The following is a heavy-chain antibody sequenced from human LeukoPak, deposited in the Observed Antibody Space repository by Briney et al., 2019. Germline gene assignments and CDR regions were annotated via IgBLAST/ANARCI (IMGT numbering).Heavy chain of an antibody. CDR1: GFSFSSYA. CDR3: AKDGHSYGDQFDY. D-gene: IGHD5-18*01. CDR2: VSGSGGAT. Sequence: PGGSLRLSCVASGFSFSSYAMSWVRQAPGKRLEWVSGVSGSGGATFYRDSVKGRFTLSRDNSKNRLYLQMNSLRAEDTAVYYCAKDGHSYGDQFDYWGQGTLVTV. V-gene: IGHV3-23*01. J-gene: IGHJ4*02.